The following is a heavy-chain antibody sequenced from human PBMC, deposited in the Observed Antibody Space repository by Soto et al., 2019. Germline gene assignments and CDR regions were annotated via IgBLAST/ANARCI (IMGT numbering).Heavy chain of an antibody. CDR3: VRDWSTFWGMDV. J-gene: IGHJ6*02. CDR1: GFTFSTYW. V-gene: IGHV3-7*01. Sequence: PGGSLRLSCAASGFTFSTYWMNWVRQAPGKGLEWVANIKQDGSEKYYVDSVKGRFAISRDNAKDSLFLQMNNLRAEDTAVYYCVRDWSTFWGMDVWGQGNTVTV. CDR2: IKQDGSEK.